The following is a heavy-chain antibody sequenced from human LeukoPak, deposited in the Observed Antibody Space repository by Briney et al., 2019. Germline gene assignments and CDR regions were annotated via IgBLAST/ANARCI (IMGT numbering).Heavy chain of an antibody. CDR1: GGSISSYY. V-gene: IGHV4-59*01. J-gene: IGHJ6*02. Sequence: SETLSLTCTVSGGSISSYYWSWIRQPPGKGLEWIGYIYYSGSTNYNPSLKSRVTISVDTSKNQFSLKLSSVTAADTAVYYCARAGQEGRGGKPYLVPSYYYGMDVWGQGTTVTVSS. CDR3: ARAGQEGRGGKPYLVPSYYYGMDV. CDR2: IYYSGST. D-gene: IGHD4-23*01.